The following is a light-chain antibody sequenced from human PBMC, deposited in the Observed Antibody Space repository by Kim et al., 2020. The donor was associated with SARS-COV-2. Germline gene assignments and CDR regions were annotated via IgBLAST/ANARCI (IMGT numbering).Light chain of an antibody. Sequence: QSALTQPASVSGSPGQSITISCTGTSSDVGGCNYVSWYEHHPGKAPKLLIYDVTKRPSGVSSRFSGSKSGNTASLTISGLQAEDEADYYCSSYTTTSTLVFGGGTQLTVL. CDR1: SSDVGGCNY. CDR3: SSYTTTSTLV. V-gene: IGLV2-14*03. J-gene: IGLJ2*01. CDR2: DVT.